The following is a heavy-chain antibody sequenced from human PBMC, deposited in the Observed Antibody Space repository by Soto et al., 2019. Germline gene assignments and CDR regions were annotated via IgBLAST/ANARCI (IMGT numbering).Heavy chain of an antibody. CDR3: AKDMHYGSGSYSDFDY. D-gene: IGHD3-10*01. CDR2: ISWNSGSI. Sequence: GGSLRLSCAASGFTFDDYAMHWVRQAPGKGLEWVSGISWNSGSIGYADSVKGRFTISRDNAKNSLYLQMNSLRAEDTALYYCAKDMHYGSGSYSDFDYWGQGTLVTVSS. CDR1: GFTFDDYA. V-gene: IGHV3-9*01. J-gene: IGHJ4*02.